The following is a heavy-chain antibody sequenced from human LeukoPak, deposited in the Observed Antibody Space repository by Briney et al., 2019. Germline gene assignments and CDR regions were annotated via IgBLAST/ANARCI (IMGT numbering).Heavy chain of an antibody. V-gene: IGHV1-2*02. CDR1: GYTFTGYY. J-gene: IGHJ4*02. Sequence: ASVKVSCKASGYTFTGYYMHWVRRAPGQGLEWMGWINPNSGGTNYAQKFQGRVTMTRDTSISTAYMELSRLRSDDTAAYYCARVLIYYYGSGSYRNYYFDYWGQGTLVTVSS. CDR2: INPNSGGT. D-gene: IGHD3-10*01. CDR3: ARVLIYYYGSGSYRNYYFDY.